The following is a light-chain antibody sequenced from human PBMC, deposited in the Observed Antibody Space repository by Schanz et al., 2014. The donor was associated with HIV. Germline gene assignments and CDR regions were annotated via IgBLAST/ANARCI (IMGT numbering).Light chain of an antibody. CDR1: NLGSKS. Sequence: SYELTQPPSVSVAPGKTARITCGANNLGSKSVHWYQQKPGQAPVLVINYDTDRPSGIPVRFSGSNSGHTATLTVSGLQAEDEADYYCSSYAGSNRVFGGGTKLTVL. CDR3: SSYAGSNRV. V-gene: IGLV3-21*01. J-gene: IGLJ2*01. CDR2: YDT.